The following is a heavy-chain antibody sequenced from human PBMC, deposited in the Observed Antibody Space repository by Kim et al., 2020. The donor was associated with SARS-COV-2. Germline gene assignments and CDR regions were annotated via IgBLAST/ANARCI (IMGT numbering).Heavy chain of an antibody. J-gene: IGHJ4*02. V-gene: IGHV3-7*03. CDR1: GFTFSSYW. CDR2: IKQDGSEK. Sequence: GGSLRLSCAASGFTFSSYWMSWVRQAPGKGLEWVANIKQDGSEKYYVDSVKGRFTISRDNAKNSLYLQMNSLRAEVTAVYYCARVRRDGYNWVFDYWGQGTLVTVSS. D-gene: IGHD5-12*01. CDR3: ARVRRDGYNWVFDY.